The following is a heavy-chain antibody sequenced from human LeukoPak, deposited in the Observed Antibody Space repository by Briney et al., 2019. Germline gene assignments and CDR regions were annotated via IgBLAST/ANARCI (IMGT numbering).Heavy chain of an antibody. CDR1: ERTFTRYA. CDR3: ARAKGDIVVVPAAMDTTYYYYYCMDV. V-gene: IGHV1-69*05. J-gene: IGHJ6*03. Sequence: SVKVSCKASERTFTRYAISWVRQAAGQQVEGMGGIIPIFGTANYEQMFQGRVTITTDESTSTAYMELSSLRSEDTAVYYCARAKGDIVVVPAAMDTTYYYYYCMDVWGKGTTVTVSS. D-gene: IGHD2-2*01. CDR2: IIPIFGTA.